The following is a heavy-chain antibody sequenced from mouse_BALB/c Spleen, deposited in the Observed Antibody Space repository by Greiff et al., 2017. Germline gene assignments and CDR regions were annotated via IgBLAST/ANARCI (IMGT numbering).Heavy chain of an antibody. CDR1: GYTFTSYW. D-gene: IGHD1-2*01. J-gene: IGHJ2*01. CDR2: IYPGDGDT. V-gene: IGHV1-87*01. Sequence: QVQLQQSGAELARPGASVKLSCKASGYTFTSYWMQWVKQRPGQGLEWIGAIYPGDGDTRYTQKFKGKATLTADKSSSTAYMQLSSLASEDSAVYYCAREGTTAPYFDYWGQGTTRTVSS. CDR3: AREGTTAPYFDY.